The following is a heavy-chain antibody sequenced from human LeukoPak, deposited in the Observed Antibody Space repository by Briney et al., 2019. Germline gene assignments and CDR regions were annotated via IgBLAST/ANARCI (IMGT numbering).Heavy chain of an antibody. J-gene: IGHJ4*02. CDR1: GLTFDKLG. V-gene: IGHV3-23*01. CDR3: ATEVGGPMFDY. Sequence: GGSLRLSCAASGLTFDKLGMSWVRQAPGKGPEWISTINENGRNTHYADSVEGRFTISRDNSNNMVYLQMNSLRAEDTAVYFCATEVGGPMFDYWGQGTLVTVSS. CDR2: INENGRNT. D-gene: IGHD3-10*01.